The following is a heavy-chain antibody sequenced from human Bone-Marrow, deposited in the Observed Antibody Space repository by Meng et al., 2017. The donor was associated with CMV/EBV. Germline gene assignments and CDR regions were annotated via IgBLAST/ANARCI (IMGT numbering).Heavy chain of an antibody. D-gene: IGHD6-13*01. V-gene: IGHV1-69*05. J-gene: IGHJ5*02. CDR3: ARAPYSSSWWVKGFDP. CDR1: GGTFSSYA. CDR2: IIPIFGTA. Sequence: SVKVSCKASGGTFSSYAISWVRQAPGQGLEWMGGIIPIFGTANYAQKFQGRVTITTDESTSTAYMELSSLRSEDTAVYYCARAPYSSSWWVKGFDPWGQGNLVTVSS.